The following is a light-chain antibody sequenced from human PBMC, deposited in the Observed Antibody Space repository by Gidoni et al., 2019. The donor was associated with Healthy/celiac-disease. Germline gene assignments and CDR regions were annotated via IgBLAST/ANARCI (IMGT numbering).Light chain of an antibody. CDR1: QDISNY. Sequence: DSQMTQSPSSLSASVGDRVTITCQASQDISNYLNWYQQKPGKAPKLLIYDASHLETGVPSRFSGSGSGTDFTFTISSLQPEDIATYYCQQCDNLPWTFGQGTKVEIK. V-gene: IGKV1-33*01. J-gene: IGKJ1*01. CDR3: QQCDNLPWT. CDR2: DAS.